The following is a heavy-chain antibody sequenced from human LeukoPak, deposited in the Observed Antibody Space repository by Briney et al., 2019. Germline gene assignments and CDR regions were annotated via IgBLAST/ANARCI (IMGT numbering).Heavy chain of an antibody. CDR3: ARVGDTYYDILTGYYINDY. V-gene: IGHV1-18*01. D-gene: IGHD3-9*01. CDR1: GYTFTSYV. CDR2: ISPYNGNT. Sequence: ASVKVSCKASGYTFTSYVINWVRQAPGQGLEWMGWISPYNGNTNYAQKLQGAVTMTTDTSTSTAYMELRSLRSDDTAVYYCARVGDTYYDILTGYYINDYWGQGTLVTVSS. J-gene: IGHJ4*02.